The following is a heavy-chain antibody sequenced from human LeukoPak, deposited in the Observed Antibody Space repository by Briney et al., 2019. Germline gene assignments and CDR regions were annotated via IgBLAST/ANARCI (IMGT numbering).Heavy chain of an antibody. CDR2: IYYSGST. D-gene: IGHD4-17*01. CDR1: GGSISSYY. CDR3: ARGYGDYVPEYFQH. V-gene: IGHV4-59*08. Sequence: SETLSLTCTVSGGSISSYYWSWIRQPPGKGLEWIGYIYYSGSTYYNPSLKSRVTISVDPSKNQFSLKLSSVTAADTAVYYCARGYGDYVPEYFQHWGQGTLVTVSS. J-gene: IGHJ1*01.